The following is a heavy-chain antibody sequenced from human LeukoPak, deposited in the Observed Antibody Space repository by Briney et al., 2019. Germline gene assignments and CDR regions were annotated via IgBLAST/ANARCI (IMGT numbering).Heavy chain of an antibody. CDR3: TRDSTVTNPQTKFDY. Sequence: GGSLRLSCSASGFTFGDYAMSWFRQAPGKGLEWVGFIRSKAYGGTTEYAASVKGRFTISRDDSKSIAYLQMNSLKTEDTAVYYCTRDSTVTNPQTKFDYWGQGTLVTVSS. J-gene: IGHJ4*02. D-gene: IGHD4-17*01. CDR2: IRSKAYGGTT. CDR1: GFTFGDYA. V-gene: IGHV3-49*03.